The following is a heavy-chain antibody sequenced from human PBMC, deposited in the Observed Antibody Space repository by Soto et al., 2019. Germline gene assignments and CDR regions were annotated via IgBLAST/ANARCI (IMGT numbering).Heavy chain of an antibody. CDR2: IVVGSGST. D-gene: IGHD5-12*01. Sequence: QMQLVQSGPEVRKPGTSVKVSCKASGLTFSSSAVQWVRQARGQRLEWIGWIVVGSGSTKYAQKFQERVTITRDMSTSKAYMDLSSRRSEYTAVYYCAAHPNRDAYNYGYWGQGTLVTVSS. CDR1: GLTFSSSA. CDR3: AAHPNRDAYNYGY. J-gene: IGHJ4*02. V-gene: IGHV1-58*01.